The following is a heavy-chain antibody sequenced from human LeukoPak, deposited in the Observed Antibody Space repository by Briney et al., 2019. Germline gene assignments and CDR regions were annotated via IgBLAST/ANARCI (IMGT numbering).Heavy chain of an antibody. Sequence: ASVKVSCKASGYTFTNYYMHWVRQAPGQGLEWMGMISPSGGSPTYAQRFQGRVSMTRDTSTSTIYMEVSSLRFEDTAVYYCARGTDYYYYYVMDVWGRGTTVTVSS. CDR3: ARGTDYYYYYVMDV. J-gene: IGHJ6*02. CDR2: ISPSGGSP. V-gene: IGHV1-46*01. CDR1: GYTFTNYY.